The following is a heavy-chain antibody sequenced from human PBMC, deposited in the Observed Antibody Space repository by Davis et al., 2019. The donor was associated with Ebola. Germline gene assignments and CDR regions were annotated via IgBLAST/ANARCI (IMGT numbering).Heavy chain of an antibody. V-gene: IGHV3-7*01. J-gene: IGHJ4*02. CDR1: GFTFSEYW. D-gene: IGHD4-17*01. CDR2: IKQDGSEK. CDR3: ARERYGDPFDY. Sequence: PGGSLRLSCSASGFTFSEYWMSWVRQAPGKGLEWVANIKQDGSEKYYVDSVKGRLTISRDNAKNSLYLQVNSLRAEDTAVYYCARERYGDPFDYWGQGTLVTVSS.